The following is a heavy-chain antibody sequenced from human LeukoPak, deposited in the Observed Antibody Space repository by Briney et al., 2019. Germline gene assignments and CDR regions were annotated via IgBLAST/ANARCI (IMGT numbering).Heavy chain of an antibody. CDR1: GGSISSYY. CDR3: ARSILGSGWACIDY. CDR2: IYYSGST. J-gene: IGHJ4*02. V-gene: IGHV4-59*01. Sequence: SETLSLTCTVSGGSISSYYWSWIRQPPGKGLERIGYIYYSGSTNYNPSLKSRVTISVDTSKNQFSLKLSSVTAADTAVYYCARSILGSGWACIDYWGQGTLVTVSS. D-gene: IGHD6-19*01.